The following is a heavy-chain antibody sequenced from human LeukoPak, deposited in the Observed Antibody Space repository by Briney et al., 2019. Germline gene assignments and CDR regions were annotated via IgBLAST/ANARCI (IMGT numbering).Heavy chain of an antibody. D-gene: IGHD2-21*01. Sequence: SETLSLTCTVSGGSISSYYWTWIRQPAGRGLEWIGRVYGSGATIYNPSLTSRVTMSVDTSKNQFSLKVSSVTAADTAVYYCATYGGSSHWFDPWGRGILVTVSS. CDR1: GGSISSYY. V-gene: IGHV4-4*07. CDR2: VYGSGAT. CDR3: ATYGGSSHWFDP. J-gene: IGHJ5*02.